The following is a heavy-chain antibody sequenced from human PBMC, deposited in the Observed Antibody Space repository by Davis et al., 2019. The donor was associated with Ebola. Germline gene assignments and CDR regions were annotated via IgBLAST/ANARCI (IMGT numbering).Heavy chain of an antibody. Sequence: GESLKISCAASGFTFSSYAMSWVRQAPGKGLEWVSAIGGSDGSTYYADSVKGRFTISRDNSKNTLYLQMNSLRVEDSAVYYCAKRDDSSGYPYYFDCWGQGTLVTVSS. CDR3: AKRDDSSGYPYYFDC. CDR1: GFTFSSYA. V-gene: IGHV3-23*01. CDR2: IGGSDGST. D-gene: IGHD3-22*01. J-gene: IGHJ4*02.